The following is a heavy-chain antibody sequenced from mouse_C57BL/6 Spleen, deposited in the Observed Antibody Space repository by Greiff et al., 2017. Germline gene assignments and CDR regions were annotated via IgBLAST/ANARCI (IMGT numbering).Heavy chain of an antibody. CDR2: IYPSDSET. V-gene: IGHV1-61*01. D-gene: IGHD2-3*01. CDR3: ARSGGYSYYFDC. CDR1: GYTFTSYW. Sequence: QVQLQQPGAELVRPGSSVKLSCKASGYTFTSYWMDWVKQRPGQGLEWIGNIYPSDSETHYNQKFKDKATLTVDKSSSTAYMQLSSLTSEDSAVYYCARSGGYSYYFDCWGQGTTLTVSS. J-gene: IGHJ2*01.